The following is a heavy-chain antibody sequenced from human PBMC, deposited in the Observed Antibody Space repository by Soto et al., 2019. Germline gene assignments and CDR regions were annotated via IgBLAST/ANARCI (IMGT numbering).Heavy chain of an antibody. D-gene: IGHD3-22*01. CDR2: ISYDGINT. CDR1: GFTFSNYA. Sequence: SLRLSCAASGFTFSNYAMHWVRKAPGKGLEWVAVISYDGINTYYADSVEGRFTIARDNSKDTLYLQMDSLRAEDTAVYFCARGSNYYASSGYLVGPKYFDYWGHGTLVTVS. J-gene: IGHJ4*01. CDR3: ARGSNYYASSGYLVGPKYFDY. V-gene: IGHV3-30*01.